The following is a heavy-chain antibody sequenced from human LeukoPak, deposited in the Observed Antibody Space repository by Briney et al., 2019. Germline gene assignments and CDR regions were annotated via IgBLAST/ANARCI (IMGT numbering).Heavy chain of an antibody. CDR3: ARARGGYSYGYHY. CDR2: INRSGST. V-gene: IGHV4-34*01. D-gene: IGHD5-18*01. J-gene: IGHJ4*02. Sequence: PSETLSLTCAVYGGSFSGYYWSWIRQPPGKGLEWIGEINRSGSTNYNRSLKSRVTISVDTSRNQFSLKLSSVTAADTAVYYWARARGGYSYGYHYWGQGTLVTVSS. CDR1: GGSFSGYY.